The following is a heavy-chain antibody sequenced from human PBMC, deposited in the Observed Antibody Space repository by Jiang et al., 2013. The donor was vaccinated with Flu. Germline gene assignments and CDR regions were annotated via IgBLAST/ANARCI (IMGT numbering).Heavy chain of an antibody. CDR2: IDPEDSYT. Sequence: GAEVKKPGESLRISCKTSGYNFTNFWITWVRQRPGEGLEWMGRIDPEDSYTNYGPSFRGRVTISADKSINTAYLQWSRLTTSDTAMYFCVRPGMGDPPEYWGRGTLVTVTS. V-gene: IGHV5-10-1*01. J-gene: IGHJ4*02. CDR1: GYNFTNFW. CDR3: VRPGMGDPPEY. D-gene: IGHD1-26*01.